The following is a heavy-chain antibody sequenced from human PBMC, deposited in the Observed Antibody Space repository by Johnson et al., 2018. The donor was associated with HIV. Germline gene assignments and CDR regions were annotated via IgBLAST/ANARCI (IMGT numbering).Heavy chain of an antibody. D-gene: IGHD6-19*01. V-gene: IGHV3-7*01. CDR3: ARDRLYSSGWYGTDAFDI. CDR2: IKKDGSEK. CDR1: GFTFTFYW. J-gene: IGHJ3*02. Sequence: MQLVESGGGLVQPGGSLRLSCEVSGFTFTFYWMSWVRQSPGKGLEWVANIKKDGSEKYYVDSVKGRFTISRDNAKNSLYLQMSSLRAEDTAVYYCARDRLYSSGWYGTDAFDIWGQGTMVTVSS.